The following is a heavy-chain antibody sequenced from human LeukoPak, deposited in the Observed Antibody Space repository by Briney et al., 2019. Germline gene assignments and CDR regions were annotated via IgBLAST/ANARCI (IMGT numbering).Heavy chain of an antibody. J-gene: IGHJ6*03. Sequence: GGSLRLSCAASGFTFSSYWMSWVRQAPGKGLEWVANIKKDGSEKYYADSVKGRFTISRDNAKNSLYLQMNSLRAEDTAVYYCARAADFWRGYDVGGYYSYYCYMDVWGKGTTVTVSS. CDR3: ARAADFWRGYDVGGYYSYYCYMDV. D-gene: IGHD3-3*01. CDR1: GFTFSSYW. V-gene: IGHV3-7*01. CDR2: IKKDGSEK.